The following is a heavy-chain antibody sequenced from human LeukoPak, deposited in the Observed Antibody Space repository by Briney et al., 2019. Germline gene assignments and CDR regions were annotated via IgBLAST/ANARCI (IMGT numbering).Heavy chain of an antibody. V-gene: IGHV4-4*02. Sequence: SETLSLTCAVSGGSISSGNWWSWVRQPPGKGLEWIGEVYHSGSTNYNPSLKSRITISVGTSKNQFSLNLSSVTAADTAIYYCARAGDYGKPFDYWGQGTLVTVSS. CDR1: GGSISSGNW. J-gene: IGHJ4*02. D-gene: IGHD4-17*01. CDR2: VYHSGST. CDR3: ARAGDYGKPFDY.